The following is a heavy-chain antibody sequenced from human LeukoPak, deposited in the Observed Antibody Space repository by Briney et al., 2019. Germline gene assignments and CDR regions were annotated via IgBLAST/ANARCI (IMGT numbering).Heavy chain of an antibody. Sequence: SETLSLTCAVSGGSISSNDYYWGWVRQPPGKGLEWIGSIYYSGITYYNPSLKSRVTISVDTSKNQFSLKLSSVTAADTAVYYCARVGVAFDYWGQGTLVTVSS. CDR3: ARVGVAFDY. D-gene: IGHD3-16*01. J-gene: IGHJ4*02. V-gene: IGHV4-39*01. CDR2: IYYSGIT. CDR1: GGSISSNDYY.